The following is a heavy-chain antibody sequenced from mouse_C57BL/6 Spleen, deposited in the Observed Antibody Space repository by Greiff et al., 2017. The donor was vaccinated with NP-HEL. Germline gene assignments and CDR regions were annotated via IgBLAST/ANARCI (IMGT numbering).Heavy chain of an antibody. V-gene: IGHV1-76*01. J-gene: IGHJ2*01. CDR3: ASAYYGSRGNYFDY. CDR1: GYTFTDYY. D-gene: IGHD1-1*01. Sequence: VQLQQSGAELVRPGASVKLSCKASGYTFTDYYINWVKQRPGQGLEWIARIYPGSGNTYYNEKFKGKATLTAEKSSSTAYMQLSSLTSEDSAVYFCASAYYGSRGNYFDYWGQGTTLTVSS. CDR2: IYPGSGNT.